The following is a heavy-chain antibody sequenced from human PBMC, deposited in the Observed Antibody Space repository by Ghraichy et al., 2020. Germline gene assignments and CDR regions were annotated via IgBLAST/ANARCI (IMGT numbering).Heavy chain of an antibody. Sequence: SETLSLTCAVYGGSFSGYYWSWIRQPPGKGLEWIGEINHSGSTNYNPSLKSRVTISVDTSKNQFSLKLSSVTAADTAVYYCARGWSNIVVVPAAMVGHNWFDPWGQRTLVTVSS. CDR2: INHSGST. CDR1: GGSFSGYY. V-gene: IGHV4-34*01. CDR3: ARGWSNIVVVPAAMVGHNWFDP. D-gene: IGHD2-2*01. J-gene: IGHJ5*02.